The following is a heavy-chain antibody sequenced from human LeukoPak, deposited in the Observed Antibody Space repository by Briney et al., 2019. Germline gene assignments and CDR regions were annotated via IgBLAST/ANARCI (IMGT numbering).Heavy chain of an antibody. CDR1: GGTFSSYA. J-gene: IGHJ2*01. CDR2: IIPIFGTA. V-gene: IGHV1-69*01. D-gene: IGHD6-13*01. Sequence: SVKVSCKASGGTFSSYAISWVRQAPGQGLEWMGGIIPIFGTANYAQKFQGRVTITADESTSTAYMELSSLRAEDTAVYYCAKFTQQLDRKLSRYFDLWGRGTLVTVSS. CDR3: AKFTQQLDRKLSRYFDL.